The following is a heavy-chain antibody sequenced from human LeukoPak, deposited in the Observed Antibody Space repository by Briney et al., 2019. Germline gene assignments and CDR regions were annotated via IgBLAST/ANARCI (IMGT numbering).Heavy chain of an antibody. CDR1: GFTFSDYY. CDR2: ISSNGNGI. D-gene: IGHD3-10*01. J-gene: IGHJ5*02. Sequence: PGGSLRLSCAASGFTFSDYYMSWIRQAPGKGLEWVAYISSNGNGIYYAVSVKGRFTISRDNTKNSLDLQMNSLRVDDTAIYYCARDLTRFDAWGQGILVTVSS. CDR3: ARDLTRFDA. V-gene: IGHV3-11*04.